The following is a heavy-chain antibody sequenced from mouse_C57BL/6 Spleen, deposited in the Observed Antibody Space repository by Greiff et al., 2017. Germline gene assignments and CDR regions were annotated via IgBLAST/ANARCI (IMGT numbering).Heavy chain of an antibody. D-gene: IGHD3-2*02. CDR1: GYAFSSSW. V-gene: IGHV1-82*01. CDR3: ASYTAQARNYLDD. Sequence: QVHVKQSGPELVKPGASVKISCKASGYAFSSSWMNWVKQRPGQGLEWIGRIYPGDGDTNYNGKFKGKATLTADKSSSTAYMQLSSLTSEDSAVYFCASYTAQARNYLDDWGQGTTLTVAS. CDR2: IYPGDGDT. J-gene: IGHJ2*01.